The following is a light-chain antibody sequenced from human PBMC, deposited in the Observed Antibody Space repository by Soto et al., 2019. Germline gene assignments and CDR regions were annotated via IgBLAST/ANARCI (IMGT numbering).Light chain of an antibody. V-gene: IGKV1-5*01. CDR1: QTISYY. Sequence: DIQMTQSPSSLSASVGDRVTITCRAGQTISYYLNWYQHTPGKAPKLLIYDASSLESGVPSRFSGSGSGTEFTLTISSLQPDDFATYYCQQYNSYSTFGQGTKVDI. CDR3: QQYNSYST. CDR2: DAS. J-gene: IGKJ1*01.